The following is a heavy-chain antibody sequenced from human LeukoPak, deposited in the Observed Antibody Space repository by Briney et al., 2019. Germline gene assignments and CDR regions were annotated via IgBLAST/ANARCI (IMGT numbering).Heavy chain of an antibody. V-gene: IGHV5-51*01. J-gene: IGHJ4*02. CDR3: ARPKYSSSLAFDF. CDR1: GNTFNTSL. D-gene: IGHD6-6*01. Sequence: GESLKISCRDSGNTFNTSLIVWVRQMPGKGLEWMGIIYPGDSDTKYSPSFQGQVTISADKSISTAYLHWNSLKASDTATYYCARPKYSSSLAFDFWGQGTPVTVSS. CDR2: IYPGDSDT.